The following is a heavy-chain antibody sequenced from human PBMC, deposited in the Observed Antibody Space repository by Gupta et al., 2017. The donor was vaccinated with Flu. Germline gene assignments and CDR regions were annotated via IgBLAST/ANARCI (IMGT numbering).Heavy chain of an antibody. D-gene: IGHD3-22*01. Sequence: YWGWIRQPPGKGLEWMWSIYYTGSTYYNPSLKRRVTISVDTSKNQFSLKLSSVIAADTAVYYCARRSRVVVVVISDGFDIWGQGTMVTVSS. J-gene: IGHJ3*02. CDR2: IYYTGST. CDR3: ARRSRVVVVVISDGFDI. V-gene: IGHV4-39*01. CDR1: Y.